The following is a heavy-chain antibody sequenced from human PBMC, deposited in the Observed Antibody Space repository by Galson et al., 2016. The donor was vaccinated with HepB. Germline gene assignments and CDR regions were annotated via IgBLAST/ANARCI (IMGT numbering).Heavy chain of an antibody. V-gene: IGHV3-23*01. Sequence: SLRLSCAASGFTISAYWMSWVRQAPGKGLEWVSAISGSGGSTYYADSVKSRFTISRDNSKNTLYLQMNSLRAEDTAVYYCAKEGRDILTGYYNGDAFDIWGQGTMVTVSS. CDR1: GFTISAYW. J-gene: IGHJ3*02. D-gene: IGHD3-9*01. CDR2: ISGSGGST. CDR3: AKEGRDILTGYYNGDAFDI.